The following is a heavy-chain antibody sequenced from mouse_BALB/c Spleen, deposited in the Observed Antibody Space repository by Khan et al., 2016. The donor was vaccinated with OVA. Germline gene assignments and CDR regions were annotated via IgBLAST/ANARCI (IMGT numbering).Heavy chain of an antibody. D-gene: IGHD4-1*01. CDR1: GFTFSNYG. CDR2: ISSDGSYT. CDR3: TSHLTGSFAY. V-gene: IGHV5-6*01. J-gene: IGHJ3*01. Sequence: EVELVESGGDLVKPGGSLRLSCAASGFTFSNYGMSWVRQTPDKRLEWVATISSDGSYTYYPDSVKGRFTISRNNAKNTLYLQITSLRSEDTAVFYCTSHLTGSFAYWGQGTLVTVSA.